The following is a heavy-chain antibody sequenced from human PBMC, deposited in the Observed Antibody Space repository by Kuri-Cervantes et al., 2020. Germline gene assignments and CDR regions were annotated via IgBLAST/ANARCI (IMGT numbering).Heavy chain of an antibody. V-gene: IGHV3-30*01. CDR2: ISYDGSNK. Sequence: GGSLRLSCAASGFTFSHYAMHWARHSPGKGLEWVAVISYDGSNKYYADSVKGRFTISRDNSKNTLYLQMNSLRAEDTAVYYCAKVSDYYGMDVWGQGTTVTVSS. CDR3: AKVSDYYGMDV. J-gene: IGHJ6*02. D-gene: IGHD5/OR15-5a*01. CDR1: GFTFSHYA.